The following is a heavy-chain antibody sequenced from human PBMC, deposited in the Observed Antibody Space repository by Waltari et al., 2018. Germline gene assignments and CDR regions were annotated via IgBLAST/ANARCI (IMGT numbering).Heavy chain of an antibody. J-gene: IGHJ5*02. CDR3: TSGANSGS. Sequence: EVQLVESGGGLVQPGGSLRLSCAAPGFSFSTYTMNWVRQAPGKGLEWVSFISSGSGIIYYADSVKGRFTISRDNAKNSLFLQMSSLRDEDTAVYYCTSGANSGSWGQGTLVTVSS. V-gene: IGHV3-48*02. CDR2: ISSGSGII. CDR1: GFSFSTYT. D-gene: IGHD2-15*01.